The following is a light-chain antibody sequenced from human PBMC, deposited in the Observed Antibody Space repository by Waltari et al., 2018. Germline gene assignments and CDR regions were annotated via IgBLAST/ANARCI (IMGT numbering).Light chain of an antibody. V-gene: IGLV2-23*02. CDR2: EVN. Sequence: QSALTQPASVSGSPGQSITISCSGTSSAIGSHNVVSWYQQHPGKVPKLIIYEVNKRPSGSSNRFSGSKSANTASLTISGLRAEDEGDYYCCSYTGISTVIFGGGTKLTVL. CDR3: CSYTGISTVI. CDR1: SSAIGSHNV. J-gene: IGLJ2*01.